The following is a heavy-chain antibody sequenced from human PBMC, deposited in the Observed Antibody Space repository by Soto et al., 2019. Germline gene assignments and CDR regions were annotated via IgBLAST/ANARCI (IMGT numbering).Heavy chain of an antibody. CDR2: ISYDGSNK. D-gene: IGHD1-26*01. CDR3: ATVGTGSYNWFDP. V-gene: IGHV3-30*03. CDR1: GFTFSSYG. Sequence: GGSLRLSCAASGFTFSSYGMHWVRQAPGKGLEWVAVISYDGSNKYYADSVKGRFTISRDNSKNTLYLQMNSLGAEDTAVYYCATVGTGSYNWFDPWGQGTMVTVSS. J-gene: IGHJ5*02.